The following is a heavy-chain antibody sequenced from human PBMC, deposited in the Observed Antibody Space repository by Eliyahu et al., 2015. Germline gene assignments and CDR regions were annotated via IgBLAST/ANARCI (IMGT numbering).Heavy chain of an antibody. J-gene: IGHJ6*02. V-gene: IGHV1-18*01. CDR2: ISASGDNT. Sequence: QVQLVQSGGEVRKPGASVKVSCKASGYTFENNGISWVRQVPGQGLEWIGWISASGDNTNYPQKFQGRVSMTTDTPTTTAYMELMSLTTADTAVYFCARDRDLGDYYGLDVWGQGTTVTVSS. CDR1: GYTFENNG. D-gene: IGHD3-16*01. CDR3: ARDRDLGDYYGLDV.